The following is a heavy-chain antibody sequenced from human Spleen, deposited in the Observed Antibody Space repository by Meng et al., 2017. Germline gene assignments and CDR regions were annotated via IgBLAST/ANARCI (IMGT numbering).Heavy chain of an antibody. CDR2: INWNGGST. D-gene: IGHD4-17*01. Sequence: GESLKISCAASGFTFDDYGMSWVRQAPGKGLEWVSGINWNGGSTGYADSVKGRFTISRDNAKNSLYLQMNSLRAEDTALYYCAKDHSGTMGYTVTNSYGMDVWGQGTTVTVSS. J-gene: IGHJ6*02. CDR1: GFTFDDYG. V-gene: IGHV3-20*04. CDR3: AKDHSGTMGYTVTNSYGMDV.